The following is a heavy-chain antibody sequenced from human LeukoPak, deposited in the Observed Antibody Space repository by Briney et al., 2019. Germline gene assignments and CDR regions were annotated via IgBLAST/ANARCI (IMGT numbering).Heavy chain of an antibody. Sequence: PGGSLRLSCAASGFTFSSYSMNWVRQAPGKGLEWVSSISSSSSYIYYADSVKGRFTFSRDNAKNSLYLQMNSLRAEDTAVYYCARGDNIVVVPAAYFTNYYYGMDVWGKGTTVTVSS. CDR2: ISSSSSYI. D-gene: IGHD2-2*01. J-gene: IGHJ6*04. CDR1: GFTFSSYS. CDR3: ARGDNIVVVPAAYFTNYYYGMDV. V-gene: IGHV3-21*01.